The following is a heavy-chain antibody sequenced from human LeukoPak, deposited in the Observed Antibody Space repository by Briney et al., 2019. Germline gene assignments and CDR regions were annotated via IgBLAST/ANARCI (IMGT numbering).Heavy chain of an antibody. D-gene: IGHD5-18*01. Sequence: KPGGSLRLSCAASGFTFSSYSMNWVRQAPGKGLEWVSSISSSSSYIYYADSVKGRFTISRDNAKNSLYVQMNSLRAEDTAVYYCARDTARIQLWLPASEAFDIWGQGTMVTVSS. CDR3: ARDTARIQLWLPASEAFDI. CDR1: GFTFSSYS. J-gene: IGHJ3*02. CDR2: ISSSSSYI. V-gene: IGHV3-21*01.